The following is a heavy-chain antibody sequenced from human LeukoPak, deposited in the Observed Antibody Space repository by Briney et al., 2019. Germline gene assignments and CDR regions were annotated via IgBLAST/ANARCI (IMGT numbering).Heavy chain of an antibody. CDR3: ARAPFSGNYYYYYYYMDV. V-gene: IGHV3-7*01. J-gene: IGHJ6*03. CDR1: GFTFSSYW. CDR2: IKQDGSEK. D-gene: IGHD1-7*01. Sequence: GGSLRLSCAASGFTFSSYWMSWVRQAPGKGLEWVANIKQDGSEKYYVDSVKGRFTISRDNAKNSLYLQMNSLRAEDTAVYYCARAPFSGNYYYYYYYMDVWGKGTTVTVSS.